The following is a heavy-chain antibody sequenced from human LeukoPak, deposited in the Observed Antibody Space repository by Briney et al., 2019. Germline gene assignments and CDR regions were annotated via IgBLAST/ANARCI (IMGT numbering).Heavy chain of an antibody. D-gene: IGHD3-16*01. CDR1: GYIFTAYA. J-gene: IGHJ4*02. Sequence: ASVKVSCKASGYIFTAYAINWLRQAPGQGLEWMGWINVVSGNPTYAQGFTGRFVFSSDTSVSTAYLQISRLEAEDTAVCYCVRDGVVGTVTQFDYWGQGTLVTVSS. CDR2: INVVSGNP. V-gene: IGHV7-4-1*02. CDR3: VRDGVVGTVTQFDY.